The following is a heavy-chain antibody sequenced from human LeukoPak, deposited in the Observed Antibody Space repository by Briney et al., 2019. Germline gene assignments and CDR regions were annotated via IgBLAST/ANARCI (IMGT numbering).Heavy chain of an antibody. CDR3: TTADYGDYVGIGAFDY. V-gene: IGHV3-15*04. Sequence: PGGTLRLSCAASGFTFSNVWISWVREAPGHRRECVGRIESKTDGGTTDYAAPVKGRFTISRDDSKTTLYLQMNSLKTEDTAVYYCTTADYGDYVGIGAFDYWGQGTLVTVSS. J-gene: IGHJ4*02. D-gene: IGHD4-17*01. CDR2: IESKTDGGTT. CDR1: GFTFSNVW.